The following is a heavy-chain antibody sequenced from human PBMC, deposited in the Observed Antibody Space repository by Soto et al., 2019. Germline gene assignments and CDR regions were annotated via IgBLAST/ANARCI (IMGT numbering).Heavy chain of an antibody. V-gene: IGHV3-23*01. J-gene: IGHJ6*02. CDR2: ISGSGGST. D-gene: IGHD6-13*01. CDR1: GFTFSSYA. CDR3: ARNTWQQPRDYYYGMDV. Sequence: EVQLLESGGGLVQPGGSLRLSCAASGFTFSSYAMSWVRQAPGKGLEWVSAISGSGGSTYYADSVKGRLTISRDNSKNTLYLQMNSLRAEDTAVYYCARNTWQQPRDYYYGMDVWGQGTTVTVSS.